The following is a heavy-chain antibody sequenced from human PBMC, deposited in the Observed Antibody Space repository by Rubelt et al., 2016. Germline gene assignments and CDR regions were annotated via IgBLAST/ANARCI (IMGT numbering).Heavy chain of an antibody. CDR2: IYYSGST. V-gene: IGHV4-59*02. J-gene: IGHJ2*01. CDR3: AGGRNTPYWYFDL. Sequence: QVQLQESGPGLVKPSETLSLTCTVSGGSVSSYYWSWIRQPPGKGLEWIGYIYYSGSTNYNPSLKSRVTISVDTSKNQFSLKLSSVTAADTAVYYCAGGRNTPYWYFDLWCRGTLVTVSS. CDR1: GGSVSSYY. D-gene: IGHD3-16*02.